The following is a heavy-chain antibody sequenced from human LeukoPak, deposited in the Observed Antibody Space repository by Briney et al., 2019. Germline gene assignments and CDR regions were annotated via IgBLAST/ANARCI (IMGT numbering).Heavy chain of an antibody. CDR3: AREGGYCSGGSCPGEWFDP. D-gene: IGHD2-15*01. V-gene: IGHV4-61*02. Sequence: PSETLSLTCTVSGGSISSGSYYWSWIRQPAGKGLEWIGRIYTSGSTNYNPSLKSRVTISVDTSKNQFSLKLSSVTAADTAVYYCAREGGYCSGGSCPGEWFDPWGQGTLVTVSS. CDR2: IYTSGST. J-gene: IGHJ5*02. CDR1: GGSISSGSYY.